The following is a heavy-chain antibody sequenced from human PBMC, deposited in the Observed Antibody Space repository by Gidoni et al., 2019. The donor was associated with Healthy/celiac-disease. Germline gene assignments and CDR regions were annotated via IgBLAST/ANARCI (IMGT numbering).Heavy chain of an antibody. Sequence: QVQLVQSGAEVKKPGSSVKVSCKASGGTFSSYAISWVRQAPGQGLEWMGGIIPIVGTANYAQKFQGRVTITADESTSTAYMELSSLRSEDTAVYYCAREYSSSWAGGTYYYGMDVWGQGTTVTVSS. J-gene: IGHJ6*02. D-gene: IGHD6-6*01. CDR2: IIPIVGTA. CDR3: AREYSSSWAGGTYYYGMDV. V-gene: IGHV1-69*01. CDR1: GGTFSSYA.